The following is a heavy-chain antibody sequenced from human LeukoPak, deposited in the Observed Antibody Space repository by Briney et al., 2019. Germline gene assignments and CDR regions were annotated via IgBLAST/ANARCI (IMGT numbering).Heavy chain of an antibody. CDR1: GGTFSSYA. Sequence: GASVKVSCKASGGTFSSYAISWVRQAPGQGLEWMGGIIPIFGTANYAQKFQGRVTITADESTSTAYMELSSLRSEDTAVYYCARDFRSGSSSGTSDYWGQGTLVTVSS. CDR3: ARDFRSGSSSGTSDY. D-gene: IGHD6-6*01. J-gene: IGHJ4*02. V-gene: IGHV1-69*13. CDR2: IIPIFGTA.